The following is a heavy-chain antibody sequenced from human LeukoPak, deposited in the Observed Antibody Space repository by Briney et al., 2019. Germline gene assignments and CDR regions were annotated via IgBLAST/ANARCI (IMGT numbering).Heavy chain of an antibody. Sequence: PSETLSLTCAVYGGSFSGYYWSWIRQPPGKGLEWIGEINHSGSTNYNPSLKSRVTISVDTSKNQFSLKLSSVTAADTAVYYCARVGYQPFDYWGQGTLVTVSS. V-gene: IGHV4-34*01. CDR3: ARVGYQPFDY. CDR2: INHSGST. J-gene: IGHJ4*02. D-gene: IGHD2-2*01. CDR1: GGSFSGYY.